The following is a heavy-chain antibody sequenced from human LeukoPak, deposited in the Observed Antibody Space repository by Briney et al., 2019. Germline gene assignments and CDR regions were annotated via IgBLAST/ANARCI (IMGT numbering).Heavy chain of an antibody. CDR2: ISSSGYTI. CDR3: ARNDPWDY. CDR1: GFTFTNHE. J-gene: IGHJ4*02. Sequence: GGSLRLSCAAAGFTFTNHEMNWVRQAPGKGLEWVSYISSSGYTIYYADSVKGRFTISRDNAKNSLYLQMNSLRAEDTAVYYCARNDPWDYWGQGSLVTVSS. V-gene: IGHV3-48*03.